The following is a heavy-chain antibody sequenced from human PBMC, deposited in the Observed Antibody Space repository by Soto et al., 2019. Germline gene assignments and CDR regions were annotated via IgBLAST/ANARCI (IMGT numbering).Heavy chain of an antibody. V-gene: IGHV4-61*08. CDR2: IYYSGST. CDR3: ARRHYYFYYMDV. CDR1: GGSISSGGYY. J-gene: IGHJ6*03. Sequence: SETLSLTCTVSGGSISSGGYYWSWLRQHPGKGLEWIGYIYYSGSTNYNPSLKSRVTMSVDTSKNQFSLKLSSVTAADTAVYYCARRHYYFYYMDVWNKGTTVTVSS.